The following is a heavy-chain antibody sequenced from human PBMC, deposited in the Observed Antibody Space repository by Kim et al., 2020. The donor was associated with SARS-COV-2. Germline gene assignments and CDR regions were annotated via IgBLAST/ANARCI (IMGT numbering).Heavy chain of an antibody. CDR1: GFTFSSYG. J-gene: IGHJ4*02. Sequence: GGSLRLSCAASGFTFSSYGMSWVRQAPGKGLEWVSGITGSGGNTFYADSVKGRFTISRDNSKNTLYLQMNSLRVEDTAIYYCVKESGVVGGANWGQGTLVTVSS. V-gene: IGHV3-23*01. D-gene: IGHD1-26*01. CDR3: VKESGVVGGAN. CDR2: ITGSGGNT.